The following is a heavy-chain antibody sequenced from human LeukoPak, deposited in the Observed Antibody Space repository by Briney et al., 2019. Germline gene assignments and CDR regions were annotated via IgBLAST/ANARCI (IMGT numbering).Heavy chain of an antibody. J-gene: IGHJ6*03. D-gene: IGHD2-15*01. V-gene: IGHV3-30*02. CDR1: GFTFSSYG. CDR2: IRYDGRNK. CDR3: AKDPTLGCGYYYYMDV. Sequence: GRSLRLSCAASGFTFSSYGMHWVRQAPGKGLEWVAFIRYDGRNKYYADSVEGRFTISRDNSKNTLYLQMNSLRAEDTAVYYCAKDPTLGCGYYYYMDVWGKGTTVTVSS.